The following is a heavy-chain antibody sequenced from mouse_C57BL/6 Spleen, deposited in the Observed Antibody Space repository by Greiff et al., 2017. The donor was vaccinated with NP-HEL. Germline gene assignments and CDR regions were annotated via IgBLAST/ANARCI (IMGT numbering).Heavy chain of an antibody. J-gene: IGHJ3*01. V-gene: IGHV5-9*01. CDR2: ISGGGGNT. D-gene: IGHD4-1*01. CDR1: GFTFSSYT. Sequence: EVHLVESGGGLVKPGGSLKLSCAASGFTFSSYTMSWVRQTPEKRLEWVATISGGGGNTYYPDSVKGRFTISRDNAKNTLYLQMSSLRSEDTALYYCARPRTGTGPWFAYWGQGTLVTVSA. CDR3: ARPRTGTGPWFAY.